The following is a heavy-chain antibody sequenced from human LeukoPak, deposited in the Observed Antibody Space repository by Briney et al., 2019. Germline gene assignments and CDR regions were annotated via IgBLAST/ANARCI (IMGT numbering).Heavy chain of an antibody. Sequence: SETLSLTCTVSGGSISSYYWSWIRQPPGKGLEWIGYIYYSGSTNYNPSLKSRVTISVDTSKNQFSLKLSSVTAADTAVYYCARVASGYDFQVDYWGQGTLVTVSS. CDR1: GGSISSYY. V-gene: IGHV4-59*01. CDR3: ARVASGYDFQVDY. J-gene: IGHJ4*02. CDR2: IYYSGST. D-gene: IGHD5-12*01.